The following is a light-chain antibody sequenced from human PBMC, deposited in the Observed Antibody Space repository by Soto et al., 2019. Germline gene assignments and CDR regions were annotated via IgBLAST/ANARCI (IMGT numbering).Light chain of an antibody. Sequence: EIVMTQSPATLSVSPGETATLSCRASQSVSFHLAWYQQKPGQGPRLLIYGAFTRATGIPARFSGSGSGTGFTLTISSLQSEDFALYYCQQYKNWAPLTFGGGTKVEIK. V-gene: IGKV3-15*01. CDR1: QSVSFH. J-gene: IGKJ4*01. CDR2: GAF. CDR3: QQYKNWAPLT.